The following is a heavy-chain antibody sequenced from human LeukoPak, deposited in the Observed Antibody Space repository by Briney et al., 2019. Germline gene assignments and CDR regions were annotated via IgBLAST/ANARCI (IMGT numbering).Heavy chain of an antibody. CDR2: IYYSGST. D-gene: IGHD3-9*01. J-gene: IGHJ4*02. Sequence: PSETLSLTCTVSGGSISSYYWSWIRQPPGKGLEWIWYIYYSGSTNYNPSLKSRVTISVDTSKNQFSLKLSSVTAADTAVYYCARGRVAYYDILTGSPPLDYWGQGTLVTVSS. CDR1: GGSISSYY. CDR3: ARGRVAYYDILTGSPPLDY. V-gene: IGHV4-59*01.